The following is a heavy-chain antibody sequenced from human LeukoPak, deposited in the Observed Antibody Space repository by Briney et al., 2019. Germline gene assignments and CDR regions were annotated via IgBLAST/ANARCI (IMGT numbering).Heavy chain of an antibody. J-gene: IGHJ4*02. D-gene: IGHD4-17*01. Sequence: PSETLSLTCAVYGGSFSGYYWSWIRQPPGKGLEWIGEINHSGSTNYNPSLKSRVTISVDTSKNQFSLKLSSVTAADTAVYYCARGPDYGDLLYFDCWGQGTLVTVSS. CDR2: INHSGST. CDR1: GGSFSGYY. CDR3: ARGPDYGDLLYFDC. V-gene: IGHV4-34*01.